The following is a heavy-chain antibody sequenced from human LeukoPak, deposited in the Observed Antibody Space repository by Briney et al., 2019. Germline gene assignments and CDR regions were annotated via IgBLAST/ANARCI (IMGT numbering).Heavy chain of an antibody. J-gene: IGHJ1*01. D-gene: IGHD1-26*01. V-gene: IGHV3-30-3*01. Sequence: PGRSLRLSCAASGFTFASYTMHWARQAPGKGLEWVALISLDGSYKFYADSVKGRFTISRDNSQSTLYLQMSSLRHEDTAVYYCARDYGSLAFHHWGQGTLVTVSS. CDR3: ARDYGSLAFHH. CDR2: ISLDGSYK. CDR1: GFTFASYT.